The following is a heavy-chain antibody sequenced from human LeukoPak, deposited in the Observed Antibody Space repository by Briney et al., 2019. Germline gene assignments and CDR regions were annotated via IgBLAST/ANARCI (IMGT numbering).Heavy chain of an antibody. J-gene: IGHJ4*02. D-gene: IGHD5-12*01. Sequence: SETLSLTCTVSGGSISSYYWSWIRQPPGKGLGWIGYIYYSGSTNYNPSLKSRVTISVDTSKNQFSLKLSSVTAADTAVYYCARGLEATSLDYWGQGTLVTVSS. CDR3: ARGLEATSLDY. CDR2: IYYSGST. CDR1: GGSISSYY. V-gene: IGHV4-59*01.